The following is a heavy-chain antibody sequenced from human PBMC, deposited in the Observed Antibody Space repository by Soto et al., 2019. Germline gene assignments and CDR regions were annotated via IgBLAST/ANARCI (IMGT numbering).Heavy chain of an antibody. J-gene: IGHJ4*02. D-gene: IGHD2-2*01. CDR3: ARRLTVVPAPINDY. CDR2: INAGNGDT. Sequence: ASVKVSCKASGYTFPDYAIHWVGQAPGQRLEWMGWINAGNGDTKYSQHFQGRVTFTRDSSATTAYMELSSLTSEDTAVYYCARRLTVVPAPINDYWGQGTLVTVSS. CDR1: GYTFPDYA. V-gene: IGHV1-3*01.